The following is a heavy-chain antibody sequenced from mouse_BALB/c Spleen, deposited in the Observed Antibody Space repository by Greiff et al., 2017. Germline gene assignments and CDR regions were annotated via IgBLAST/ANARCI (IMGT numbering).Heavy chain of an antibody. Sequence: QVQLKQSGAELAKPGASVKMSCKASGYTFTSYCMHWVKQRPGQGLEWIGYINPSTGYTEYNQKFKDKATLTADKSSSTAYMQLSSLTSEDSAVYYCATYYGNPYAMDYWGQGTSVTVSS. V-gene: IGHV1-7*01. J-gene: IGHJ4*01. CDR2: INPSTGYT. CDR1: GYTFTSYC. CDR3: ATYYGNPYAMDY. D-gene: IGHD2-10*01.